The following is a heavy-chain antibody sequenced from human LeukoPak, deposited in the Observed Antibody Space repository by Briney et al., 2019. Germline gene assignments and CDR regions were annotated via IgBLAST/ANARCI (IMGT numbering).Heavy chain of an antibody. CDR3: ARRIAAAEYNWFDP. CDR2: IYYSGST. D-gene: IGHD6-13*01. V-gene: IGHV4-59*01. Sequence: PSETLSLTCTVSGGSISSYYWSWIRQPPGKGLEWIGYIYYSGSTNYNPSLKSRVTISVGTSKNQFSLKLSSVTAADTAVYYCARRIAAAEYNWFDPWGQGTLVTVSS. CDR1: GGSISSYY. J-gene: IGHJ5*02.